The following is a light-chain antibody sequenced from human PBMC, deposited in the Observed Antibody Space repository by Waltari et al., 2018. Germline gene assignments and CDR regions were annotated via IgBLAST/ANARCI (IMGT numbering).Light chain of an antibody. Sequence: IQMTQSPPSLSASVGDTVTITCRASQSLNTYLNWYQQKPGKAPKLLIYDVSSLQSGVPSRFSGSGSGTDFNLTISSLQPEDFATYYCQQSYSTPRTFGHGTKVEI. CDR1: QSLNTY. CDR3: QQSYSTPRT. CDR2: DVS. V-gene: IGKV1-39*01. J-gene: IGKJ1*01.